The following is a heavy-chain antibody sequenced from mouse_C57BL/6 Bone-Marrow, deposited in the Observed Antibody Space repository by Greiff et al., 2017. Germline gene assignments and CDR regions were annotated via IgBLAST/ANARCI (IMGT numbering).Heavy chain of an antibody. CDR1: GYTFTSYW. J-gene: IGHJ2*01. CDR3: ALYGSSYDFDY. CDR2: IHPNSGST. V-gene: IGHV1-64*01. Sequence: VQLQQPGAELVKPGASVKLSCKASGYTFTSYWMHWVKQRPGQGLEWIGMIHPNSGSTNYNEKFKSKATLTVDKSSSTAYMQLSSLTSEDSAVYYCALYGSSYDFDYWGQGTTLTVSS. D-gene: IGHD1-1*01.